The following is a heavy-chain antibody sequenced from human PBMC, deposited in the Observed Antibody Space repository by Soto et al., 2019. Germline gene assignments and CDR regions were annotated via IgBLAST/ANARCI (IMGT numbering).Heavy chain of an antibody. CDR2: ISSSSSYI. J-gene: IGHJ5*02. D-gene: IGHD3-10*01. CDR3: ARSSMVRGVPSFDP. V-gene: IGHV3-21*01. Sequence: GGSLRLSCAASGFTFSSYSMNWVRQAPGKGLEWVSSISSSSSYIYYADSVKGRFTISRDNAKNSLYLQMNSLRAEDTAVYYCARSSMVRGVPSFDPWVQGTLVTVSS. CDR1: GFTFSSYS.